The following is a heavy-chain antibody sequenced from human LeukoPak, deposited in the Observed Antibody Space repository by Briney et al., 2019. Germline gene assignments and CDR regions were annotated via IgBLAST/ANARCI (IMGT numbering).Heavy chain of an antibody. Sequence: ASVNVSCKASGYTFTGYYMHWVRQAPGQGLEWMGWINPDSGGTNYAQNFQGWVTMTRDTSISTAYMELSRLGSDDTAVYYCARAGDTPFDYWGQGTLVTVSS. CDR1: GYTFTGYY. J-gene: IGHJ4*02. D-gene: IGHD2-21*01. CDR3: ARAGDTPFDY. CDR2: INPDSGGT. V-gene: IGHV1-2*04.